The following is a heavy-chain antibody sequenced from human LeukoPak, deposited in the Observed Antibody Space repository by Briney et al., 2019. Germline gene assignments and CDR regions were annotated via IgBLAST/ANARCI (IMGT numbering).Heavy chain of an antibody. J-gene: IGHJ4*02. CDR2: IFPGDSDT. Sequence: GESLKISCKASGFTFTSYWIGWVRQIPGKGLEWMGIIFPGDSDTRYSPSFQGQVTISADKSIGTAYLQWSSLKASDTAIYYCARSKLGSLTVPFDYWGQGTLVTVSS. CDR3: ARSKLGSLTVPFDY. V-gene: IGHV5-51*01. CDR1: GFTFTSYW. D-gene: IGHD3-9*01.